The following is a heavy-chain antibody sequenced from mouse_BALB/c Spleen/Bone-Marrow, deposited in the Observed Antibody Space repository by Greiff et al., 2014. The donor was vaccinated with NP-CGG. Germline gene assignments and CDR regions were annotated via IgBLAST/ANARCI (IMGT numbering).Heavy chain of an antibody. V-gene: IGHV14-3*02. CDR2: IDPANGNI. D-gene: IGHD2-10*02. CDR3: ARPGEYGNYLAWFAY. Sequence: EVKLMESGAELVKPGASVKLSCTASGFNIKDTYMHWVKQRPEQGLEWIGRIDPANGNIKYDPKFQGKATITADTSSNTAYLQLSSLTSEDTGVFYCARPGEYGNYLAWFAYWGQGTLVTVSA. J-gene: IGHJ3*01. CDR1: GFNIKDTY.